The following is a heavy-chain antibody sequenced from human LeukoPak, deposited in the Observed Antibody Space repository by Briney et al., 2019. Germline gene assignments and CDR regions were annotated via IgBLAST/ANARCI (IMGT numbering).Heavy chain of an antibody. CDR1: GFSFSTYA. V-gene: IGHV3-23*01. J-gene: IGHJ4*02. D-gene: IGHD3-22*01. CDR3: AKEKYDSGGHYRDY. CDR2: ISGGGSST. Sequence: GGPLRLSCAASGFSFSTYAMSWVRQAPGKGLEWVSTISGGGSSTFYADSVKGRFTISRDNSKNTLDLRMNSVRAEDTALYYCAKEKYDSGGHYRDYWGQGTLVTVSS.